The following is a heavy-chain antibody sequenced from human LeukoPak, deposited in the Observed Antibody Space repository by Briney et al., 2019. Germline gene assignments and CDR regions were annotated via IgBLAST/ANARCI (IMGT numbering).Heavy chain of an antibody. CDR3: TSVGDFWSDQRDAFDI. J-gene: IGHJ3*02. Sequence: GGSLRLSCAASGFTFSNAWMSWVRQAPGKGLEWVGRIKSKTDGGTTDYAAPVKGRFTISRDDSKNTLYLQMNSLKTEDTAVYCRTSVGDFWSDQRDAFDIWGQGTMVTVSS. CDR1: GFTFSNAW. D-gene: IGHD3-3*01. V-gene: IGHV3-15*01. CDR2: IKSKTDGGTT.